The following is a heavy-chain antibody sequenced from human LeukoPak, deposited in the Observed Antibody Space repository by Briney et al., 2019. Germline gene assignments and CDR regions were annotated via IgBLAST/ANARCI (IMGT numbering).Heavy chain of an antibody. CDR1: GFTFSSYS. CDR3: AREGAAAGTYVFDY. V-gene: IGHV3-48*02. D-gene: IGHD6-13*01. CDR2: ISSSSSTI. J-gene: IGHJ4*02. Sequence: GGSLRLSCAASGFTFSSYSMNWVRQAPGKGLEGVSYISSSSSTIYYADSVKGRFTISRDNAKNSLYLQMNSLRDEDTAVYYCAREGAAAGTYVFDYWGQGTLVTVSS.